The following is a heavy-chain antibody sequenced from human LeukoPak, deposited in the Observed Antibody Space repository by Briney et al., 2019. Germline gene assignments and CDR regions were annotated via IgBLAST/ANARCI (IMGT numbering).Heavy chain of an antibody. CDR3: ASMYFSQYLQH. J-gene: IGHJ1*01. V-gene: IGHV3-66*01. Sequence: PGGSLRLSCAASGFTVSSNYMNWVRQAPGKGLQWVSIIFSDGSTYHAGSVKGRFTISRDNSKNTLYLQMNSLRAEDTAVYYCASMYFSQYLQHWGQGTLVTVSS. D-gene: IGHD2-8*01. CDR2: IFSDGST. CDR1: GFTVSSNY.